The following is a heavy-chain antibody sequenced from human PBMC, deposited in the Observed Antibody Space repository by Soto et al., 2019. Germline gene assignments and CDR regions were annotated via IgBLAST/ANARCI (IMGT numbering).Heavy chain of an antibody. Sequence: SEALSLTCKLSGGSISSYYWSWIRQPPGKGLEWIGYIYYSGSTDYNPSLKSRVTISVDTCKNQFSLNLSSVTAADTAVYCMARHSAYYDFWSGYYSYYYYYIDVWGKGTTVTV. J-gene: IGHJ6*03. CDR1: GGSISSYY. CDR3: ARHSAYYDFWSGYYSYYYYYIDV. CDR2: IYYSGST. D-gene: IGHD3-3*01. V-gene: IGHV4-59*08.